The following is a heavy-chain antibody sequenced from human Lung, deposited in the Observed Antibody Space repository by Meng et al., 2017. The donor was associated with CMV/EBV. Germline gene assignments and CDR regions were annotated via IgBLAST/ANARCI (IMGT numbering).Heavy chain of an antibody. CDR2: IRYGGSNK. Sequence: GESLKISCAASGFTFSSYGMHWVRQAPGKGLEWVAFIRYGGSNKYYADSVKGRFTISRDNSKNTLYLQMNSLRAEDTAVYYCAKDRLSSSSWYYYYYGMDVXGQGXTVTVSS. CDR1: GFTFSSYG. V-gene: IGHV3-30*02. D-gene: IGHD6-13*01. CDR3: AKDRLSSSSWYYYYYGMDV. J-gene: IGHJ6*02.